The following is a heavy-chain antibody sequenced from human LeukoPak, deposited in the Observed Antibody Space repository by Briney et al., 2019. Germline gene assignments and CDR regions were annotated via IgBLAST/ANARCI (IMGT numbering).Heavy chain of an antibody. V-gene: IGHV1-8*01. CDR1: GYTFTSYD. Sequence: GASVKVSCKASGYTFTSYDINWVRQATGQGLEWMGWMNPNSGNTGYAQKFQGRVTMTRSTSISTAYMELSSLRSEDTAVYYCARGLISSGAFDYWGQGTLVTVSS. J-gene: IGHJ4*02. CDR2: MNPNSGNT. D-gene: IGHD3-10*01. CDR3: ARGLISSGAFDY.